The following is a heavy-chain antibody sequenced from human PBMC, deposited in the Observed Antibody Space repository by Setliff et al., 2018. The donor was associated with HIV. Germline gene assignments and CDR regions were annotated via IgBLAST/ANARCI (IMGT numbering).Heavy chain of an antibody. CDR2: IYPSGST. J-gene: IGHJ4*02. D-gene: IGHD3-10*01. V-gene: IGHV4-61*09. Sequence: TLSLTCTVSGVSISSGSYYWSWIRQPAGKGLEWIGHIYPSGSTNYNPSLKSRVTISVDTSKNQFSLKLSSVTAADTAVYYCARDRGGRGGFDYWGQGTLVTVSS. CDR3: ARDRGGRGGFDY. CDR1: GVSISSGSYY.